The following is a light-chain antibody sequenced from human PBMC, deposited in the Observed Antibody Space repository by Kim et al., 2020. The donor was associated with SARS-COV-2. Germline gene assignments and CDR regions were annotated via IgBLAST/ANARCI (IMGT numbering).Light chain of an antibody. Sequence: LAPGERAALSSRASQSVSSSYLAWYQQKPGQAPRLLIYGASSRATGIPDRFSGSGSGTDFTLTISRLEPEDFAVYYCQQYGSSRTFGQGTKVDIK. CDR3: QQYGSSRT. CDR1: QSVSSSY. J-gene: IGKJ1*01. CDR2: GAS. V-gene: IGKV3-20*01.